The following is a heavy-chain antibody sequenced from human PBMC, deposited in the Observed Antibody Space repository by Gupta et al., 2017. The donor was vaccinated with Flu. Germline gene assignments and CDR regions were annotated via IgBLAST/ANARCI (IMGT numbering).Heavy chain of an antibody. V-gene: IGHV1-69*06. CDR1: GGIFSNYA. CDR2: IIPLFGTT. CDR3: AKSYSNIYYYYMDV. J-gene: IGHJ6*03. D-gene: IGHD4-11*01. Sequence: QVQLVQSGAEVTKPGSSVKVSCKASGGIFSNYAISWVRQAPGQGLEWLGGIIPLFGTTNYAQKFQGRVTITADKSTTTAYMELSSLRSEDTAVYYCAKSYSNIYYYYMDVWGKGTTVTVSS.